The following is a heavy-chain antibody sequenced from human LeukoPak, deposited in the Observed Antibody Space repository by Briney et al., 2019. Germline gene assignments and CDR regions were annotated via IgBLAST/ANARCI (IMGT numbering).Heavy chain of an antibody. D-gene: IGHD3-10*01. CDR1: RGSISSDY. Sequence: SETLSLTCTVSRGSISSDYWQWIRQPPGKGLEWIGYIYNSGSNNYNPSLKSRATISIDTSKNQFSLKLTSVTAADTAVYYCATRGYWGQGTLVTVSS. V-gene: IGHV4-59*08. CDR3: ATRGY. J-gene: IGHJ4*02. CDR2: IYNSGSN.